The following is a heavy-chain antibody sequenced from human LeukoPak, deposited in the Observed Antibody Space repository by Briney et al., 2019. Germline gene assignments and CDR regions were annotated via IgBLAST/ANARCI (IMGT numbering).Heavy chain of an antibody. CDR2: ISYDGSNK. V-gene: IGHV3-30*18. CDR1: GFTFSSYG. D-gene: IGHD1-1*01. J-gene: IGHJ4*02. Sequence: GRSLRLSCAASGFTFSSYGMHWVRQAPGKGLEWVAVISYDGSNKYYADSVKGRFTISRENSKNTLYLQMNSLRAEDTAVYYCAKGPLNYRGYFDYWGQGTLVTVSS. CDR3: AKGPLNYRGYFDY.